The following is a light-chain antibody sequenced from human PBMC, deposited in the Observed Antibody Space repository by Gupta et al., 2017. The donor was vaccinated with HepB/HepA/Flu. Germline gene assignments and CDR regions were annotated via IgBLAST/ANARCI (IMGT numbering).Light chain of an antibody. Sequence: QMTQSPSSLSASVGDRVTITCRASQSIRTYLNWFQQKPGKAPRVIIYAASTVQSGVPSRFSGSGSGTDFTPTITRLQPEDFANYYCQHSYSTPWTFGRGTKVEIK. J-gene: IGKJ1*01. V-gene: IGKV1-39*01. CDR3: QHSYSTPWT. CDR2: AAS. CDR1: QSIRTY.